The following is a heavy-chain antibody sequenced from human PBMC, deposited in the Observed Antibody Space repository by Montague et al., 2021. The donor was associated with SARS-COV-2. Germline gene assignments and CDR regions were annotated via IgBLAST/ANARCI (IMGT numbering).Heavy chain of an antibody. Sequence: SETLSLTCTVSGGSVSSSPYYWGWIRQPPGRGLVWVGSISYSGSTYFXPSLKSRLTISVYSSENQLSLRLSSVTAADTAVYYCASSYYYGSGTYVYNYYMDVWGKGTTVTVSS. CDR1: GGSVSSSPYY. D-gene: IGHD3-10*01. CDR2: ISYSGST. J-gene: IGHJ6*03. CDR3: ASSYYYGSGTYVYNYYMDV. V-gene: IGHV4-39*01.